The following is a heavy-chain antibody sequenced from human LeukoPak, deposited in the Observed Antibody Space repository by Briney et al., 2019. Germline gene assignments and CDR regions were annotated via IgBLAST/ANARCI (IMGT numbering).Heavy chain of an antibody. J-gene: IGHJ4*02. CDR3: ASRTSRTHYFEY. V-gene: IGHV4-31*03. Sequence: PSQTLSLTCTVSGASISSGGYFWSWIRQHPGKGLEWIGYIYNSGSAYYNPSLKSRVIISVDTSNNQFSLKLSSVTAAATAVYHCASRTSRTHYFEYWGQGTLVTVSS. CDR1: GASISSGGYF. D-gene: IGHD1-14*01. CDR2: IYNSGSA.